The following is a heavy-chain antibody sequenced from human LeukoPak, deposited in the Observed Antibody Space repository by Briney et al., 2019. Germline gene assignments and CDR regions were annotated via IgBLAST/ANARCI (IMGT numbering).Heavy chain of an antibody. CDR3: VKSGGGDSWAFDY. CDR1: GFTFSSYA. Sequence: PGGSLRPSCAASGFTFSSYAMNWVRQAPGKGLEWVSTISNGGGSTYYADSVKGRFTISRDNSKNTLYLQMNSLRAEDTAVYYCVKSGGGDSWAFDYWGQGTLVTVSS. V-gene: IGHV3-23*01. CDR2: ISNGGGST. J-gene: IGHJ4*02. D-gene: IGHD3-16*01.